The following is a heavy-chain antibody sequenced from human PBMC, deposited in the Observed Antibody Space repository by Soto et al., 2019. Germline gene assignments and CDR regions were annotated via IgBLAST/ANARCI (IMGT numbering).Heavy chain of an antibody. CDR1: GFTFSSYA. CDR2: ISGSGGST. CDR3: ASDRVTIFGVVIIPSDY. V-gene: IGHV3-23*01. Sequence: PGGSLRLSCAASGFTFSSYAMSWVRQAPGKGLEWVSAISGSGGSTYYADSVKGRFTISRDNSKNTLYLQMNSLRAEDTAVYYCASDRVTIFGVVIIPSDYWGQGTLVTAPQ. J-gene: IGHJ4*02. D-gene: IGHD3-3*01.